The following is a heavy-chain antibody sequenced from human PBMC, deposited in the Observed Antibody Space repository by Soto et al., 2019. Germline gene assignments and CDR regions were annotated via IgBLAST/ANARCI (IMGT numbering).Heavy chain of an antibody. CDR2: IYYSGST. CDR3: ARARGVISYYYYYMDV. V-gene: IGHV4-59*01. D-gene: IGHD3-10*01. J-gene: IGHJ6*03. CDR1: GGSISSYY. Sequence: SETLSLTSTVSGGSISSYYWSWIRQPPGKGLEWIGYIYYSGSTNYNPSLKSRVTISVDTSKNQFSLKLSSVTAADTAVYYCARARGVISYYYYYMDVWGKGTTVTVSS.